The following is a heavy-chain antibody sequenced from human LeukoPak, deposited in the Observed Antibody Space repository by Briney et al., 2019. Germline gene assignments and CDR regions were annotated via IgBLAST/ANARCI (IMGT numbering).Heavy chain of an antibody. CDR3: ARDGGSGWSVDYFDY. J-gene: IGHJ4*02. CDR1: GCSISSYY. Sequence: SETLSLTCTVYGCSISSYYWSWIRQPPGKGLEWIGYIYYSGSTNYNPSLKSRVTISVDTSNNQFSLKLGSVTAADTAVYYCARDGGSGWSVDYFDYWGQGTLVTVSS. V-gene: IGHV4-59*01. D-gene: IGHD6-19*01. CDR2: IYYSGST.